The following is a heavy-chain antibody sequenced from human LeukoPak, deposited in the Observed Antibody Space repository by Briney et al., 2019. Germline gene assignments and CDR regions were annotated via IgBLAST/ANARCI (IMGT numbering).Heavy chain of an antibody. CDR3: TRQLATGYYYYYMDV. CDR2: IYHSGST. J-gene: IGHJ6*03. Sequence: SETLSLTCTVSGGSISSSSYYWGWIRQPPGKGLEWIGSIYHSGSTYYNPSLKSRVAISVDTSKNQFSLKLSSVTAADTAVYYCTRQLATGYYYYYMDVWGKGTTVTVSS. CDR1: GGSISSSSYY. V-gene: IGHV4-39*07. D-gene: IGHD6-13*01.